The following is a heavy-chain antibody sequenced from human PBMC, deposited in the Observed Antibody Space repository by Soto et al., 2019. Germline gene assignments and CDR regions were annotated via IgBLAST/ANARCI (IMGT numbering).Heavy chain of an antibody. D-gene: IGHD2-15*01. CDR3: ARLGGRYQAFDY. V-gene: IGHV4-59*08. J-gene: IGHJ4*01. CDR2: IYYAGTT. Sequence: SETLSLTCNVSGSPISSYYWGWFRQPPGQGLEWVGYIYYAGTTSYNPSLRSRVAISVDASKSQFSLDLRSVTAADTAVYYCARLGGRYQAFDYWGHGALVTVSS. CDR1: GSPISSYY.